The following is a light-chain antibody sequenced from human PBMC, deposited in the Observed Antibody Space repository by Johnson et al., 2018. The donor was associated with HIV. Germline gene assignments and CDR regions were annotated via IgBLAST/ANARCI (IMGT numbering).Light chain of an antibody. CDR2: END. CDR1: SSNIGTNY. J-gene: IGLJ1*01. CDR3: GTWDSSLTSRV. V-gene: IGLV1-51*02. Sequence: QSVLSQPPSVSAAPGQKVTISCSGSSSNIGTNYVSWYQQLPGTAPKLLIYENDKRTSGIPDRFSGSKYGTSASLGITGLQTGDEADYYCGTWDSSLTSRVFGTGTKVTVL.